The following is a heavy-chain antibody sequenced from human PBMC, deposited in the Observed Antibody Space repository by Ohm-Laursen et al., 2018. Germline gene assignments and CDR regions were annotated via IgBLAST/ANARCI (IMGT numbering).Heavy chain of an antibody. CDR3: ARDPVRGLTDY. Sequence: SLRLSCSALGFTFSSYAMSWVRQTPGKGLEWVSAISGSGGSTYYADSVKGRFTISRDNAKNSLYLQMNSLRAEDTAVYHCARDPVRGLTDYWGQGTLVTVSS. CDR1: GFTFSSYA. V-gene: IGHV3-23*01. D-gene: IGHD3-16*01. CDR2: ISGSGGST. J-gene: IGHJ4*02.